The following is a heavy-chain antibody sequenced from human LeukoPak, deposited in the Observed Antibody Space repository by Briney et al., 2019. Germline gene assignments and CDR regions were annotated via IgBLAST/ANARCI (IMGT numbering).Heavy chain of an antibody. J-gene: IGHJ5*02. CDR1: GGSFSGYY. D-gene: IGHD3-9*01. CDR3: ARGRDYDILTGYSRENWFDP. CDR2: INHSGST. Sequence: SETLSLTCAVSGGSFSGYYWSWIRQPPGKGLEWIGEINHSGSTNYNPSLKSRVTISVDTSKNQFSLKLSSVTAADAAVYYCARGRDYDILTGYSRENWFDPWGQGTLVTVSS. V-gene: IGHV4-34*01.